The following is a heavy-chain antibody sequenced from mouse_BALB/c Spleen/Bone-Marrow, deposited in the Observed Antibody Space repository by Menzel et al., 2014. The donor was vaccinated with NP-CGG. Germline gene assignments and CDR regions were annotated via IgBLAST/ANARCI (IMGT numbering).Heavy chain of an antibody. CDR3: ARDNCEAMVY. J-gene: IGHJ4*01. CDR1: DYTSINYW. D-gene: IGHD1-3*01. CDR2: INPSTAYT. V-gene: IGHV1-7*01. Sequence: VQFHQSESELAKPGSSLKMFCKTSDYTSINYWIYWVKQTSAQRLYWIAYINPSTAYTAYNQKFQDKTTSSADKSSSIAYMQLRSLTSEDSEVYYCARDNCEAMVYWGQGTSVT.